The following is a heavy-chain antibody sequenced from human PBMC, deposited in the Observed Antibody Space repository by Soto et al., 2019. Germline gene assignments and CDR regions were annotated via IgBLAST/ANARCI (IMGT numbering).Heavy chain of an antibody. CDR1: GDSMSSSDYY. D-gene: IGHD6-19*01. CDR2: IYYSGST. J-gene: IGHJ4*02. Sequence: SETLSLTCAVSGDSMSSSDYYWGWIRQPPGKGLEWIGSIYYSGSTYYNPSLQSRVAISVDTSKNQFSLKLKSVTAAATAIYYCARRTVNIRTFYSGLKTHCSDYWGQGAPVTVSS. V-gene: IGHV4-39*01. CDR3: ARRTVNIRTFYSGLKTHCSDY.